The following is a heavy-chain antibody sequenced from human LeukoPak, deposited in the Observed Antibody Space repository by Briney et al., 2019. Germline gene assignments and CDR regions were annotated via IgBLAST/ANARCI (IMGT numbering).Heavy chain of an antibody. J-gene: IGHJ4*02. Sequence: PGGSLRLSCAASGFTFSSYDMHWVRQAPGKGLEWVAVIWYDGSNKYYADSVKGRFTISRDNSKNTLYLQMNSLRAEDTAVYYCARASRGYSGYDPHFDYWGQGTLVTVSS. V-gene: IGHV3-33*01. CDR1: GFTFSSYD. D-gene: IGHD5-12*01. CDR2: IWYDGSNK. CDR3: ARASRGYSGYDPHFDY.